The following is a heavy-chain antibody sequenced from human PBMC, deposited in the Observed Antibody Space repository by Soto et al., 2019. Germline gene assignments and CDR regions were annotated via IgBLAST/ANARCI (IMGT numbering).Heavy chain of an antibody. CDR1: GYTFTSYY. V-gene: IGHV1-46*01. CDR3: ARLRTVVTDSDAFDI. J-gene: IGHJ3*02. Sequence: ASVKVSFKASGYTFTSYYMHWVRQSPGQGLEWMGIINPSGGSTSYAQKFQGRVTMTRDTSTSTVDMELSSLRSEDTAVYYCARLRTVVTDSDAFDIWGQGTMVTVSS. D-gene: IGHD2-15*01. CDR2: INPSGGST.